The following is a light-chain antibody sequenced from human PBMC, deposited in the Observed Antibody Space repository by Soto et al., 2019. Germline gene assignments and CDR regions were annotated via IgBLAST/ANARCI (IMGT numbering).Light chain of an antibody. Sequence: DIQMTQSPSSLSASVGDRVTITCQASQDISNYLNWYQQKPGKPPKLLIYDASNLETGVPSRFSGSGSGTDFTFTISSLQPEYIATYYCQQYDNLPITFGQGTRREIK. CDR1: QDISNY. V-gene: IGKV1-33*01. CDR3: QQYDNLPIT. CDR2: DAS. J-gene: IGKJ5*01.